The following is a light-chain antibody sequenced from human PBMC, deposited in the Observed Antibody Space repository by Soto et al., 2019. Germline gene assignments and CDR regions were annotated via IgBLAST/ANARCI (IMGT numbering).Light chain of an antibody. J-gene: IGLJ3*02. V-gene: IGLV2-23*01. CDR3: CSYAGSNTPWV. Sequence: QSVLTQPASVSGSPGQSITISCTGSGGDVGSYNLVSWYQQHPGKAPKLMIYEGSKRPSGISHRFSGSKSGNTASLTISGLQTEDEADYYCCSYAGSNTPWVFGGGTKLTVL. CDR2: EGS. CDR1: GGDVGSYNL.